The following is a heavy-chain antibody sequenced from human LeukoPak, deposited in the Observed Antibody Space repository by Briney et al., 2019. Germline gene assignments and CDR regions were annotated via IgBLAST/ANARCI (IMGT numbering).Heavy chain of an antibody. CDR3: AKSSTIFGVVIIPTKTEYYFDY. Sequence: GRSLRLSCAASGFTFSSYGMHWVRQAPGKGLEWVAVIWYDGSNKYYADSVKGRFTISRDNSKNTLYLQMNSLRAEDTAVYYCAKSSTIFGVVIIPTKTEYYFDYWGQGTLVTVSS. V-gene: IGHV3-33*06. CDR1: GFTFSSYG. D-gene: IGHD3-3*01. J-gene: IGHJ4*02. CDR2: IWYDGSNK.